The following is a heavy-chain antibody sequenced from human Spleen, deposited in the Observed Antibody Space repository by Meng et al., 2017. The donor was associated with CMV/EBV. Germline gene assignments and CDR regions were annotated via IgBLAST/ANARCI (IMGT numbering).Heavy chain of an antibody. CDR2: ISYDGSNK. Sequence: FTFSTYAMHWVRQAPGKGLEWVALISYDGSNKYYADSVKGQFTIFRDNSKNTLYLQMNSLRAEDTAVYYCARGLGYSSGWYVTYYFDYWGQGTLVTVSS. CDR1: FTFSTYA. CDR3: ARGLGYSSGWYVTYYFDY. J-gene: IGHJ4*02. V-gene: IGHV3-30*04. D-gene: IGHD6-19*01.